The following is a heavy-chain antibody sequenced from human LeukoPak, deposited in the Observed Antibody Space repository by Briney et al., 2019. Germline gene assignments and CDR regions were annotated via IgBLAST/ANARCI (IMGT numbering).Heavy chain of an antibody. J-gene: IGHJ4*02. V-gene: IGHV4-61*01. CDR3: ARSADPTEDYYFDY. CDR1: GGSVSSGSYY. D-gene: IGHD6-13*01. Sequence: SETLSLTCTVSGGSVSSGSYYWSWIRQPPGKGLEWIGYIYYSGSTNYNPSLKSRVTISVDTSKNQFSLKLSSVTAADTAVYYCARSADPTEDYYFDYWGQGTLVTVSS. CDR2: IYYSGST.